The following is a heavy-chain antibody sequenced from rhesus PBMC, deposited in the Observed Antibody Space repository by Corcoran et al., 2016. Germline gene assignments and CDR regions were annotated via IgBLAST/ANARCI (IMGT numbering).Heavy chain of an antibody. CDR2: IGGSSGST. D-gene: IGHD3-3*01. CDR3: ARTRWTGDWLYYFDY. CDR1: GGSIPGYY. Sequence: QVQLQESGPGLVKPSVPLPPPFAVPGGSIPGYYWHSIRPPPGKGMEWIGYIGGSSGSTYYNPSLKSRVTISTDTSKIQFSLKLSSVSAADTAVYYCARTRWTGDWLYYFDYWGQGVLVTVSS. J-gene: IGHJ4*01. V-gene: IGHV4-165*02.